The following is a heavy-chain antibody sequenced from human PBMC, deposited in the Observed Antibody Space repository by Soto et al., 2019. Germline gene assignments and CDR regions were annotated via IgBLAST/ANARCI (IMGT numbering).Heavy chain of an antibody. CDR3: AREVGVATISDYYYGMDV. Sequence: GGSLRLSCAASGFTFSSYGMHWVRQAPGKGLEWVAVIWYDGSNKYYADSVKGRFTISRDNSKNTLYLQMNSLRAEDTAVYYCAREVGVATISDYYYGMDVWGQGTTVTVSS. J-gene: IGHJ6*02. CDR1: GFTFSSYG. V-gene: IGHV3-33*01. CDR2: IWYDGSNK. D-gene: IGHD5-12*01.